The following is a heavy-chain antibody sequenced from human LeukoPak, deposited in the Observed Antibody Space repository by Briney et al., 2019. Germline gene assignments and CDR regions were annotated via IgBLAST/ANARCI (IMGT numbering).Heavy chain of an antibody. J-gene: IGHJ4*02. CDR3: ARLESGVLGDPYYYDSTGYYYRGYFDS. D-gene: IGHD3-22*01. CDR1: GGSISSYY. CDR2: IYDSGST. V-gene: IGHV4-59*08. Sequence: SETLSLTCTVSGGSISSYYWSWLRQSPGKGLEWIGYIYDSGSTKYNPSLKSRVTMSPDMSKNQFSLKLSSVTAADTAVYYCARLESGVLGDPYYYDSTGYYYRGYFDSWGQGTLVTVSS.